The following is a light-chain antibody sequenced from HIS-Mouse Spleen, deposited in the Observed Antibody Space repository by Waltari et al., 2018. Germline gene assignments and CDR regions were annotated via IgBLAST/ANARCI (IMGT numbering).Light chain of an antibody. Sequence: EIVLTQSPGTLSLSPGERATLSCRASQSVSSSYLAWYQQKPGQAPRRLIDGASSRATGIPDRFSGSGSGTDFTLTISRLEPEDFAVYYCQQYGSSTLTFGGGTKVEIK. V-gene: IGKV3-20*01. CDR3: QQYGSSTLT. J-gene: IGKJ4*01. CDR2: GAS. CDR1: QSVSSSY.